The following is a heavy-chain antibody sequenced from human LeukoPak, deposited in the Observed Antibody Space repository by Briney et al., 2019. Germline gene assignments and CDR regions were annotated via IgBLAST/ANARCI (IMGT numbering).Heavy chain of an antibody. J-gene: IGHJ5*02. CDR2: IRYDGSNK. CDR3: AKGEYCSSASCAPFDP. CDR1: GFTFSSYG. Sequence: GGSLRLSCAASGFTFSSYGMHLVRQAPGKGLEWVAFIRYDGSNKYYADSVKGRFTISRDNSKNTLYLQMNSLRAEDTAVYYCAKGEYCSSASCAPFDPWGQGTLVTVSS. V-gene: IGHV3-30*02. D-gene: IGHD2-2*01.